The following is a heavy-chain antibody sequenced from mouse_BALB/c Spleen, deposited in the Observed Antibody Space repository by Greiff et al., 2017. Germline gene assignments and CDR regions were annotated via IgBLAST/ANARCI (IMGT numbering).Heavy chain of an antibody. CDR2: IWSGGST. CDR1: GFSLTSYG. D-gene: IGHD1-1*01. Sequence: QVQLQQSGPGLVQPSQSLSITCTVSGFSLTSYGVHWVRQSPGKGLEWLGVIWSGGSTDYNAAFISRLSISKDNSKSQVFFKMNSLQADDTAIYYCARKKNPPYGSSYEDWYFDVWGAGTTVTVAS. V-gene: IGHV2-4-1*01. CDR3: ARKKNPPYGSSYEDWYFDV. J-gene: IGHJ1*01.